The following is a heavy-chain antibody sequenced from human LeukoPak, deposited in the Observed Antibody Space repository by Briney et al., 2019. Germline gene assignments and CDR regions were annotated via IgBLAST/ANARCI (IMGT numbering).Heavy chain of an antibody. V-gene: IGHV1-46*04. CDR2: IFPSSGIT. CDR3: ARDIAEIANTRGFDL. Sequence: GASVKVSCKASGYTFASYLLHWVRQAPGQGLEWMGFIFPSSGITRYAQNLQGRVTMTRDTSTSTVYMDLKSLGSEDTAVYYCARDIAEIANTRGFDLWGQGTLVTVSS. D-gene: IGHD6-13*01. J-gene: IGHJ4*02. CDR1: GYTFASYL.